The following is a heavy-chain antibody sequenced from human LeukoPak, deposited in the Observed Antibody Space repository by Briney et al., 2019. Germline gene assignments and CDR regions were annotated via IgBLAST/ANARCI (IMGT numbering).Heavy chain of an antibody. V-gene: IGHV3-74*01. CDR3: ARVGGSGSYLAY. Sequence: GGSLTLSCAASVFTFSSYWMHWVRQAPGKGLVWVSRMNSDGSSTSYADSVKGRFTISRDNAKNTLYLQMNSLRAEDTAVYYCARVGGSGSYLAYWGQGTLVTVSS. D-gene: IGHD3-10*01. J-gene: IGHJ4*02. CDR2: MNSDGSST. CDR1: VFTFSSYW.